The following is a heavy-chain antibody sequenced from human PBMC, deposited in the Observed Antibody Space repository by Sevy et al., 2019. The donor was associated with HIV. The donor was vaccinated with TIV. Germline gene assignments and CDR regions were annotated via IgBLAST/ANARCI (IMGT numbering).Heavy chain of an antibody. CDR1: GGSISSYY. CDR2: IYYSRST. V-gene: IGHV4-59*01. Sequence: SETLSLTCTVSGGSISSYYWSWIRQPPGKGLEWIGYIYYSRSTNYNPSLKSRVTISVDTSKNQFSLKLSSVTAAGTAVYYWARGRAGRGDDAFDIWGPGKMVTVSS. CDR3: ARGRAGRGDDAFDI. D-gene: IGHD3-16*01. J-gene: IGHJ3*02.